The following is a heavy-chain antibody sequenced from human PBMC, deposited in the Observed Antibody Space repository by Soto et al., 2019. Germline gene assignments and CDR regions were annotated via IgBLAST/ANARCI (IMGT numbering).Heavy chain of an antibody. V-gene: IGHV3-64*01. CDR1: GFTFSSYA. CDR2: ISSNGGST. Sequence: EVQLVESGGGLVQPGGSLRLSCAASGFTFSSYAMHWVRQAPGKGLEYVSVISSNGGSTYYANSVKGRFTISRDNSKNTLYRQMGSVRDEDMAVYYCARETDIYGLGGDDWGQGTLVTVSS. CDR3: ARETDIYGLGGDD. D-gene: IGHD5-18*01. J-gene: IGHJ4*02.